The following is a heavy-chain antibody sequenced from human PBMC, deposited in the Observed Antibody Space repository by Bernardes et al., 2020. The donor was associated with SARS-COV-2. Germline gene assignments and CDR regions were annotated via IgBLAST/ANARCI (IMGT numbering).Heavy chain of an antibody. J-gene: IGHJ4*02. CDR1: AYTFTGYY. V-gene: IGHV1-2*02. CDR2: INPNTGST. CDR3: ARGQGSSGYYYGCDF. D-gene: IGHD3-22*01. Sequence: ASVKVSCKASAYTFTGYYLHWVRQAPGQGLEWMGWINPNTGSTNYAPSLQGRVTMTRDTSISTAYMVLSRLRSDDTAVYYCARGQGSSGYYYGCDFWGQGTLVTVSS.